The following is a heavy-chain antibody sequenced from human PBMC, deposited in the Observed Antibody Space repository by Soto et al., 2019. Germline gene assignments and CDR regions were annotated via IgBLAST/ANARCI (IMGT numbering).Heavy chain of an antibody. V-gene: IGHV2-5*02. D-gene: IGHD3-3*01. CDR1: GFSLTTSGVG. CDR3: AHRVLRTVFGLVTTTAIYVDF. Sequence: QLTLNASGPTVVRPTETLTLTCRFSGFSLTTSGVGVGWIRQSPGKAPEWLALIYWDDDKRYSASLKSRLTITKDTSKNQVVLTVSDLDPTDTATYYCAHRVLRTVFGLVTTTAIYVDFWGQGTPVAASS. CDR2: IYWDDDK. J-gene: IGHJ4*02.